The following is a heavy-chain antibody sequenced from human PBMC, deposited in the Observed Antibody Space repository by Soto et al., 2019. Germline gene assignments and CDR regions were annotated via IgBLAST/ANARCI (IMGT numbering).Heavy chain of an antibody. CDR1: GYIFVNYG. Sequence: QVQLVQAGDAVRKLGSSVKFPCKASGYIFVNYGIAWVRLAPGHGLEWMGWVSPYRGNKHYASKVQGRLTITTHTSTRTAYMDLGSLTSADTAVYYCAMVDNYVTPTPQDVWGQGTTVTVSS. J-gene: IGHJ6*02. D-gene: IGHD3-16*01. CDR2: VSPYRGNK. CDR3: AMVDNYVTPTPQDV. V-gene: IGHV1-18*01.